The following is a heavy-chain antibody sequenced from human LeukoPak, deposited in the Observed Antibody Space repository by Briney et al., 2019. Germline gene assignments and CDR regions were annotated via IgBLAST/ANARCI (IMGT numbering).Heavy chain of an antibody. V-gene: IGHV4-61*01. Sequence: SETLSLTCTPSGGSLSGDNYYWSWIRQPPGKGLQWIAYISLSGSTNYNPSLKSRVTISLDTSKNQFSLRLTSVTAAHTAVYYCAKTGAPMGGYWGQGTLVTVSS. D-gene: IGHD3-16*01. J-gene: IGHJ4*02. CDR1: GGSLSGDNYY. CDR3: AKTGAPMGGY. CDR2: ISLSGST.